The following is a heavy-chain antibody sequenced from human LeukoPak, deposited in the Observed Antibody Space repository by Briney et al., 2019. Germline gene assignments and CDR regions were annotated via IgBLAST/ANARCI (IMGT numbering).Heavy chain of an antibody. D-gene: IGHD3-10*01. Sequence: GGSLRLSCAASGFTFSSYAMSWVSQAPGKGLEWVSAISGSGGSTYYADSVKGRFTISRDNSKNTLYLQVNSLRAEDTAVYYCAKESGYYGSGSYYSAGFFDYWGQGTLVTVSS. CDR3: AKESGYYGSGSYYSAGFFDY. J-gene: IGHJ4*02. CDR2: ISGSGGST. CDR1: GFTFSSYA. V-gene: IGHV3-23*01.